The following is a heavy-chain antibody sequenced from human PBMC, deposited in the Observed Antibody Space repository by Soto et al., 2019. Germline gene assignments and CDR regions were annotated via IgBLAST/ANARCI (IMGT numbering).Heavy chain of an antibody. CDR3: GRGDLECSSTRYAYGVDG. CDR2: IDPSDSYT. V-gene: IGHV5-10-1*01. CDR1: GYSFTSYW. Sequence: PGESLKISCKGSGYSFTSYWISWVRQMPGKGLEWMGRIDPSDSYTNYSPSFQGHVTISADKSISTAYLQWSSLKASDTAMYYCGRGDLECSSTRYAYGVDGWGEGTTV. J-gene: IGHJ6*02. D-gene: IGHD2-2*01.